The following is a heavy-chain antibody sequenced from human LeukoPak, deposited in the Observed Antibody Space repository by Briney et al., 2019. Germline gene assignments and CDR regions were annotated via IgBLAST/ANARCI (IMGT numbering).Heavy chain of an antibody. Sequence: SETLSLTCTVSGGSISSYYWSWIRQPPGKGLEWIGYIYYSGSTNYNPSLKSRVTISVDTSKNQFSLTLSSVTAADTAVYYCATRPDIASTGPGWFDPWGQGTLVTVSS. V-gene: IGHV4-59*12. CDR1: GGSISSYY. CDR2: IYYSGST. D-gene: IGHD6-13*01. CDR3: ATRPDIASTGPGWFDP. J-gene: IGHJ5*02.